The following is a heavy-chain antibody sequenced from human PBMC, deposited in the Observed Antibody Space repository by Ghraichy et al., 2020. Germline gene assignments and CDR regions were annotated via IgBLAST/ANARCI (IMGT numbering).Heavy chain of an antibody. Sequence: GGSLRLSCAASGFTFNTYAMSWVRQAPGKGLEWVSVIGASGVTTYYADSVKGRFTISRDISKNTFYLQMNSLRAEDTALYYCARHVAYTASSRPFDYWGRGIPVTVSS. D-gene: IGHD2-2*02. V-gene: IGHV3-23*01. CDR3: ARHVAYTASSRPFDY. CDR1: GFTFNTYA. J-gene: IGHJ4*02. CDR2: IGASGVTT.